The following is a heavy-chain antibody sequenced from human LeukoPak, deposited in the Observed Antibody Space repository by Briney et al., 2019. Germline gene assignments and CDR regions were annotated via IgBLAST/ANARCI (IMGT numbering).Heavy chain of an antibody. CDR3: AKDSGYSSGWPFDY. D-gene: IGHD6-19*01. J-gene: IGHJ4*02. CDR1: GFTFSDYY. Sequence: PGGSLRLSCAASGFTFSDYYMSWIRQAPGKGLEWVSAISGSGGSTYYADSVKGRFTISRDNSKNTLYLQMNSLRAEDTAVYYCAKDSGYSSGWPFDYWGQGTLVTVSS. V-gene: IGHV3-23*01. CDR2: ISGSGGST.